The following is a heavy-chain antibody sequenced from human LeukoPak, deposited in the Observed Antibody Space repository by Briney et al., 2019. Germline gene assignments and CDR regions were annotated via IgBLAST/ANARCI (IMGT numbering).Heavy chain of an antibody. D-gene: IGHD5-18*01. CDR1: GFTFSSYE. CDR2: ISSSGSTI. J-gene: IGHJ4*02. CDR3: AKDIQLWLHGPDY. V-gene: IGHV3-48*03. Sequence: PGGSLRLSCAASGFTFSSYEMNWVRHAPGKRLEWVSYISSSGSTIYYAESVKGRFTISRDNSKNTLYLQMNSLRAEDTAVYYCAKDIQLWLHGPDYWGQGTLVTVSS.